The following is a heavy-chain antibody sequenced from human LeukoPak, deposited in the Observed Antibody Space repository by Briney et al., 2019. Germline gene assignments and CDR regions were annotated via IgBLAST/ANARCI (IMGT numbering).Heavy chain of an antibody. CDR1: GGSISSYY. V-gene: IGHV4-59*01. CDR3: ASHLATDDYNYYYYYYMDV. D-gene: IGHD5-24*01. Sequence: SETLSLTCTVSGGSISSYYWSWIRQPAGKGLEWIGYIYYSGSTNYNPSLKSRVTISVDTSKNQFSLKLSSVTAADTAVYYCASHLATDDYNYYYYYYMDVWGKGTTVTVSS. CDR2: IYYSGST. J-gene: IGHJ6*03.